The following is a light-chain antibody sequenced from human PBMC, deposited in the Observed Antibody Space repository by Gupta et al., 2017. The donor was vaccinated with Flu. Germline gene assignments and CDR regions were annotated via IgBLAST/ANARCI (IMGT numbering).Light chain of an antibody. CDR2: GND. J-gene: IGLJ2*01. V-gene: IGLV1-51*02. CDR3: GTWDTTLRDGRV. CDR1: ISNIGNNY. Sequence: QSVLTQPPSLSAAAGQRVTISCSGTISNIGNNYVSWYQQMPGTAPKLLIYGNDKRPSGMPDRFSGSKSGTSATLGITGLQTGDEADYFCGTWDTTLRDGRVFGGGTKLSVL.